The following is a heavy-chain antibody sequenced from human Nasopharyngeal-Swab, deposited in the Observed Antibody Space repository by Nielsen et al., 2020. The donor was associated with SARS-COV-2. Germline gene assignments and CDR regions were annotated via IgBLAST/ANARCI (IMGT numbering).Heavy chain of an antibody. Sequence: GESLKISCTASGFTFSAYWMYWVRQAPGKGLVWVSRINSDGSNTAYADSVKGRFSISRDNAKNTVYLQMNSLGAEDTAVYYCARDGDYGPAAFDIWGQGTMVTVSS. D-gene: IGHD4-17*01. J-gene: IGHJ3*02. CDR2: INSDGSNT. CDR3: ARDGDYGPAAFDI. V-gene: IGHV3-74*01. CDR1: GFTFSAYW.